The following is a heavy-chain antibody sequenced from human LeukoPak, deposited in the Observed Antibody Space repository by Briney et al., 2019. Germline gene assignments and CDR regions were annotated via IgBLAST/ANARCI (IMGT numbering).Heavy chain of an antibody. CDR1: GFIFSTSG. V-gene: IGHV3-7*01. D-gene: IGHD1-26*01. CDR2: IKQDGSEK. Sequence: GGSLRLSCAASGFIFSTSGMTWVRQDLRKGLEWVANIKQDGSEKKYLDSVKGRFTISRDNAKSSVYLQMNSLGVEDTAIYYCVRGGRGERPNYWGQGTLVTVSS. CDR3: VRGGRGERPNY. J-gene: IGHJ4*02.